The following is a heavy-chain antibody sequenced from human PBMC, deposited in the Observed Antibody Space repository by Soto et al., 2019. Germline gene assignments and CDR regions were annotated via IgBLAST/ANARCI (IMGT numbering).Heavy chain of an antibody. CDR1: GGSFSGYY. Sequence: SETLCLTCAVYGGSFSGYYWSWIRQPPGKGLEWIGEINHSGSTNYNPSLKSRVTISVDTSKNQFSLKLSSVTAADTAVYYCARGLRYLDGVRVWYYGMDVWGQGTTVIVSS. V-gene: IGHV4-34*01. CDR3: ARGLRYLDGVRVWYYGMDV. CDR2: INHSGST. D-gene: IGHD3-9*01. J-gene: IGHJ6*02.